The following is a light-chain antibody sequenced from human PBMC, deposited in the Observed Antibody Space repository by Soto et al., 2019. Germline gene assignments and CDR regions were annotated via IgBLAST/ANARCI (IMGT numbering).Light chain of an antibody. CDR1: QSVSSY. CDR2: DAS. CDR3: QQRSNWPSIT. J-gene: IGKJ5*01. Sequence: EIVLRQSPATLSLPPGERATLSCRASQSVSSYLATYQQKPGQAPRLLLYDASNRATGIPARFSGSGSGTGYTLTINSLEPADSAVYYCQQRSNWPSITSGQGTRLEIK. V-gene: IGKV3-11*01.